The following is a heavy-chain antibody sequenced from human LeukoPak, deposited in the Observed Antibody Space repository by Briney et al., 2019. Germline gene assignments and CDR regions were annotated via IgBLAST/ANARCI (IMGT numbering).Heavy chain of an antibody. V-gene: IGHV4-39*01. CDR1: GGSISSSSYY. D-gene: IGHD2-21*02. CDR2: IYYSGST. Sequence: PSETLSLTCTVSGGSISSSSYYWGWIRQPPGKGLEWIGSIYYSGSTYYNPSLKSRVTISVDTSKNQFSLKLSSVTAADTAVYYRARQHRIVVVTAIQDYFDYWGQGTLVTVSS. CDR3: ARQHRIVVVTAIQDYFDY. J-gene: IGHJ4*02.